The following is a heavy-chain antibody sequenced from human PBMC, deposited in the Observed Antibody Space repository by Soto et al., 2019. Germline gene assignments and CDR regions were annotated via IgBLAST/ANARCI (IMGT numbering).Heavy chain of an antibody. CDR2: IIGIGSSTT. Sequence: GGSLRLSCAASGFTFSSCAMGWVRQAPGKGLEWVSDIIGIGSSTTYYADSVKGRFTISRDNAKNSLYLQMNSLRAEDTAVYYCARDQLYYNDISGRPLNAFDVWGQGTMVTVSS. J-gene: IGHJ3*01. V-gene: IGHV3-48*01. CDR3: ARDQLYYNDISGRPLNAFDV. D-gene: IGHD3-22*01. CDR1: GFTFSSCA.